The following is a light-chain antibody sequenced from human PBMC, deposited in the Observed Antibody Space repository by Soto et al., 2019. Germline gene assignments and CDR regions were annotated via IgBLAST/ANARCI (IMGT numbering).Light chain of an antibody. CDR1: ESISRH. Sequence: DIPLSPSPSSLSASFVFRFTKSTWAAESISRHLNWYQQKPGRAPDLLIYAASTLQNGVPSRFTGSGSGTEFTLTITGLQLEDFATYYCQQDYSTLATFGQGTRLEIK. V-gene: IGKV1-39*01. J-gene: IGKJ5*01. CDR3: QQDYSTLAT. CDR2: AAS.